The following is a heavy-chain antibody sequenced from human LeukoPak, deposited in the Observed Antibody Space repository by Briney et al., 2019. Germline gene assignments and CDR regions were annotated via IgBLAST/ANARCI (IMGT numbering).Heavy chain of an antibody. CDR3: ARELYYYDSSGYPPLEAFDI. D-gene: IGHD3-22*01. CDR1: GDSVSSNSAA. J-gene: IGHJ3*02. CDR2: TYYRSKWYN. Sequence: SQTLSLTCAISGDSVSSNSAAWNWIRQSPSRGLEWLGRTYYRSKWYNDYAVSVKSRITINPDTSKNQFSLQLNSVTPEDTAVYYCARELYYYDSSGYPPLEAFDIWGQGTMVIVSS. V-gene: IGHV6-1*01.